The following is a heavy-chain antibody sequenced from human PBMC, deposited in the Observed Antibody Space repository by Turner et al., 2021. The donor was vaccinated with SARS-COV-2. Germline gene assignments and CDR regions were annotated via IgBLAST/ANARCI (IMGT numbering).Heavy chain of an antibody. V-gene: IGHV4-39*01. Sequence: LQLQASGPGLVKPSETLSLTCHVPGGSISSSRYYWGWIRQPPGKGLECIGNIYYSGSAYYNPSLKIPVTLSVHPSKTQFSLKLTSVTAADTAVYYCARLMDTAMDYYGTDVWGQGTTVTVSS. J-gene: IGHJ6*02. CDR1: GGSISSSRYY. D-gene: IGHD5-18*01. CDR3: ARLMDTAMDYYGTDV. CDR2: IYYSGSA.